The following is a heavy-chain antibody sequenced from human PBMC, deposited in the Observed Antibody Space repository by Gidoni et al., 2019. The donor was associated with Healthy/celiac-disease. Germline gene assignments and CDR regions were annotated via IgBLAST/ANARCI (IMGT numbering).Heavy chain of an antibody. V-gene: IGHV3-23*01. CDR1: GFTFSSYA. Sequence: EVQLLESGGGLVQPGGSLRLSCADSGFTFSSYAMSWVRQAPGKGLEWVSAISGSGGSTYYADSVKGRFTISRDNSKNTLYLQMNSLRAEDTAVYYCAKAVNYGMYFDYWGQGTLVTVSS. D-gene: IGHD1-7*01. J-gene: IGHJ4*02. CDR2: ISGSGGST. CDR3: AKAVNYGMYFDY.